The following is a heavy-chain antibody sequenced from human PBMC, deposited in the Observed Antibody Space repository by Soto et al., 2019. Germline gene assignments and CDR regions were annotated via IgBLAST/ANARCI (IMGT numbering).Heavy chain of an antibody. V-gene: IGHV1-2*02. CDR1: GDTFTTYD. J-gene: IGHJ4*02. D-gene: IGHD1-1*01. CDR2: INPNSGGT. CDR3: AREPATAKPEGVDF. Sequence: DSVKVSCKASGDTFTTYDINWVRQATGHGLELMGWINPNSGGTKYAPKFQGGVTMTRDTSITTAYMELSRLRSGDTAVYYCAREPATAKPEGVDFWGQGTLVTVYS.